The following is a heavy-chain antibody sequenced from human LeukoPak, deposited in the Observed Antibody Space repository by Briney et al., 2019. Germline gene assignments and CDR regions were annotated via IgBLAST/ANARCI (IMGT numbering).Heavy chain of an antibody. D-gene: IGHD1-1*01. J-gene: IGHJ4*02. Sequence: ASVTVSCTASGGTFSSYAISWVRRAPGQGLGWMGGIIPIFGTANYAQKFQGRVTITADDSTNTAYMERSSLRSEDTAVYYCAILTTETTKPKHFDYWGQGTLVTVSS. CDR2: IIPIFGTA. CDR3: AILTTETTKPKHFDY. V-gene: IGHV1-69*13. CDR1: GGTFSSYA.